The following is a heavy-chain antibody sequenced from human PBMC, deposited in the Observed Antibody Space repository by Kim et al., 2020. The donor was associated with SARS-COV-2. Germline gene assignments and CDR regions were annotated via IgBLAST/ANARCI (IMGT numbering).Heavy chain of an antibody. CDR3: ARHRRDGYNSWVRWYFDL. CDR1: GGSFSGYY. Sequence: SETLSLTCAVYGGSFSGYYWSWIRQPPGKGLEWIGEINHSGSTNYNPSLKSRVTISVDTSKNQFSLKLSSVTAADTAVYYCARHRRDGYNSWVRWYFDLWGRGTLVTVSS. V-gene: IGHV4-34*01. J-gene: IGHJ2*01. CDR2: INHSGST. D-gene: IGHD5-12*01.